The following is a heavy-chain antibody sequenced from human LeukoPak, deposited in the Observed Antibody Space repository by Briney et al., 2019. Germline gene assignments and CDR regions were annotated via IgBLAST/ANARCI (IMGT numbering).Heavy chain of an antibody. J-gene: IGHJ4*02. CDR3: ATFYGSGSQSPFDY. CDR2: INPNSGGT. CDR1: GYTFTGYY. V-gene: IGHV1-2*02. D-gene: IGHD3-10*01. Sequence: ASVKVSCKASGYTFTGYYMHWVRQAPGQGLEWMGWINPNSGGTNYAQKFQGRVTITADKSTSTAYMELSSLRSEDTAVYYCATFYGSGSQSPFDYWGQGTLVTVSS.